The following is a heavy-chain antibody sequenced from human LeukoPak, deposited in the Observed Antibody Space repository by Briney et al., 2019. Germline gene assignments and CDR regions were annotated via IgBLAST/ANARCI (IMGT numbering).Heavy chain of an antibody. CDR1: GGTFSSYA. V-gene: IGHV1-69*05. J-gene: IGHJ5*02. D-gene: IGHD2-15*01. Sequence: SVKVSCKASGGTFSSYAISWVRQAPGQGLEWMGGIIPNFGTANYAQKFQGRVTITTDESTSTAYMELSSLRSEDTAVYYCARENGCSGGSCYEGVQLPGNWFDPWGQGTLVTVSS. CDR3: ARENGCSGGSCYEGVQLPGNWFDP. CDR2: IIPNFGTA.